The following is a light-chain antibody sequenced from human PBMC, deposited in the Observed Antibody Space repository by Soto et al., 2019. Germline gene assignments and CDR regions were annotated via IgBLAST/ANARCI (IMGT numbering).Light chain of an antibody. Sequence: EIVLTQSPGTLSLSPGERATLSCRASQSVSSRYLTWYQQKPGQAPRLLIYGASSRATGIPDRFSGSGSGTDFTRTISRLEPEDFAVYSCQQYGGSPPITFGQGTRLEIK. V-gene: IGKV3-20*01. J-gene: IGKJ5*01. CDR1: QSVSSRY. CDR2: GAS. CDR3: QQYGGSPPIT.